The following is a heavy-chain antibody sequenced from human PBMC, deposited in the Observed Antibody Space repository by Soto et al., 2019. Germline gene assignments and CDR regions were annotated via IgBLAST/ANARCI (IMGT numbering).Heavy chain of an antibody. D-gene: IGHD4-4*01. CDR2: IIPIFGTA. CDR1: GGTFSSYA. V-gene: IGHV1-69*13. Sequence: SVKVSCTASGGTFSSYAISWVRQAPGQGLEWMGGIIPIFGTANYAQKFQGRVTITADESTSTAYMELSSLRSEDTAVYYCARVETKVTPGDYYIGMHVWGQGTTVTVSS. J-gene: IGHJ6*02. CDR3: ARVETKVTPGDYYIGMHV.